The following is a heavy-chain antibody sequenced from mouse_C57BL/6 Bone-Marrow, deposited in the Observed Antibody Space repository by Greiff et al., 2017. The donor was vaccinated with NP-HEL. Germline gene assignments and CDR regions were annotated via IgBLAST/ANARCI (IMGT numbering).Heavy chain of an antibody. CDR2: IDPENGDT. Sequence: EVQLQQSGAELVRPGASVKLSCTASGFNIKDDYMHWVKQRPEQGLEWIGWIDPENGDTEYASKFQGKATITADTSSNTAYLQLSSLTSEDTAVYYCATRGPYYDYDFDYWGQGTTLTVSS. J-gene: IGHJ2*01. V-gene: IGHV14-4*01. D-gene: IGHD2-4*01. CDR1: GFNIKDDY. CDR3: ATRGPYYDYDFDY.